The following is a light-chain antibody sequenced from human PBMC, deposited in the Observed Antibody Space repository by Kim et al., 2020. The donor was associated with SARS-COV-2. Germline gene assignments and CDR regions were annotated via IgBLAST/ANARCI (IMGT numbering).Light chain of an antibody. CDR1: ETGGNKF. CDR3: HHYGSSPVT. V-gene: IGKV3-20*01. J-gene: IGKJ5*01. CDR2: GAS. Sequence: EFVLTQSPGTLSLSPGETATLSCRASETGGNKFLAWYQQRPGQAPRLLVFGASNRATGIPDRFTGSASGTDFTLTINRLEPEDFAMYYCHHYGSSPVTFGQGTRLEIK.